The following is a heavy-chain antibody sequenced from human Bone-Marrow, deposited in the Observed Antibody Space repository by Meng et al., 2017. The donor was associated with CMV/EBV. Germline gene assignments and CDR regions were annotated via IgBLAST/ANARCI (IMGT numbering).Heavy chain of an antibody. V-gene: IGHV4-4*07. Sequence: QWQRQGSGPGLVKPSETLSLTCTVSGGSISSYYWSWIRQPAGKGLEWIGRIYTSGSTNYNPSLKSRVTMSVDTSKNQFSLKLSSVTAADTAVYYCARGDLAPLDETYYFDYWGQGTLVTVSS. CDR1: GGSISSYY. J-gene: IGHJ4*02. D-gene: IGHD2-21*02. CDR2: IYTSGST. CDR3: ARGDLAPLDETYYFDY.